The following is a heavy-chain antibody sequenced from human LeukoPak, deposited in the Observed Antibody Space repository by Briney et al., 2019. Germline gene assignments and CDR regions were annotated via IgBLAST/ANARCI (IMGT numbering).Heavy chain of an antibody. CDR3: ARADVDTAMADY. V-gene: IGHV3-30*04. CDR1: GFTFSSYA. J-gene: IGHJ4*02. Sequence: GGSLRLSCAASGFTFSSYAMHWVRQAPGKGLEWVAVISYDGSNKYYADSVKGRFTISRDNSKNTPYLQMNSLRAEDTAVYYCARADVDTAMADYWGQGTLVTVSS. D-gene: IGHD5-18*01. CDR2: ISYDGSNK.